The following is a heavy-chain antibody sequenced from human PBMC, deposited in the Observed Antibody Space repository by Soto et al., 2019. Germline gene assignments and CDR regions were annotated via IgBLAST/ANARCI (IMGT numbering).Heavy chain of an antibody. Sequence: PGGSLRLSCAASGFTFSSYGMHWVRQAPGKGLEWVAVIWYDGSNKYYADSVKGRFTISRDNSKNTLYLQMNSLRAEDTAVYYCARDFRPYYYDSSGSSAQTDYWGQGTLVTVSS. CDR1: GFTFSSYG. D-gene: IGHD3-22*01. CDR2: IWYDGSNK. V-gene: IGHV3-33*01. CDR3: ARDFRPYYYDSSGSSAQTDY. J-gene: IGHJ4*02.